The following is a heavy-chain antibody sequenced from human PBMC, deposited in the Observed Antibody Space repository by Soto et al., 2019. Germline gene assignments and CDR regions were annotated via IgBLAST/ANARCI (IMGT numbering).Heavy chain of an antibody. J-gene: IGHJ4*02. CDR3: ATITYYYDSSGYYRGYYFDY. CDR2: FDPEDGET. V-gene: IGHV1-24*01. Sequence: ASVKVSCKVSGYTLTELSMHWVRQAPGKGLEWMGGFDPEDGETIYAQKFQGRVTMTEDTSTDTAYMELSSLRSEDTAVYYCATITYYYDSSGYYRGYYFDYWGQGTLVTVSS. D-gene: IGHD3-22*01. CDR1: GYTLTELS.